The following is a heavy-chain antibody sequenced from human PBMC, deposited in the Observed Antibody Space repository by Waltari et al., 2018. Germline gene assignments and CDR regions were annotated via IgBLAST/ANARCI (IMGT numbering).Heavy chain of an antibody. CDR3: ARDHYYGSGSYYGFDY. CDR2: IDDSGST. CDR1: GGSFSSHY. D-gene: IGHD3-10*01. V-gene: IGHV4-59*11. Sequence: QVQLQESGPGLVKPSETLSLPCNVSGGSFSSHYWSWIRQPPGKGLEWIGYIDDSGSTSYNPSLRSRVTISVDTSARQFSLKLSSATAADTAVYYCARDHYYGSGSYYGFDYWGQGKLVTVSS. J-gene: IGHJ4*02.